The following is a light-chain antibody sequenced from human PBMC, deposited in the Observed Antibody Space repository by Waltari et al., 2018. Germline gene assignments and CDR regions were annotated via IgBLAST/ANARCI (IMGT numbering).Light chain of an antibody. V-gene: IGLV2-23*01. J-gene: IGLJ1*01. CDR1: TGDAWTYNL. CDR3: CSYVSNTYV. CDR2: EGT. Sequence: QSALTQPASVPGSPGQSITISCTGTTGDAWTYNLVSWYQQHPGKAPKLIIFEGTKRASGGYKRFFASKSGNTASLTISGLQADDEADYHCCSYVSNTYVFGTGTKVTVL.